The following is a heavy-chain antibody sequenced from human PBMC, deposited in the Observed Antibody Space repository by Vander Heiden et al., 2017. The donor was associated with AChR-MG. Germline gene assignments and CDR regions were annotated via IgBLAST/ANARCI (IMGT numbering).Heavy chain of an antibody. CDR2: SYPSGKI. V-gene: IGHV4-31*03. CDR1: VVSMSGSG. D-gene: IGHD2-8*01. J-gene: IGHJ4*02. Sequence: QVQLQESGPGQVKPSQTLSLTCTVSVVSMSGSGWSWIRQHPGKGLEWVGDSYPSGKIYYNPSLKSRLALSLDTSKNQFSLRLTTVTAADTAVYYCARLNAEQHSLDYWGQGAPVTVSS. CDR3: ARLNAEQHSLDY.